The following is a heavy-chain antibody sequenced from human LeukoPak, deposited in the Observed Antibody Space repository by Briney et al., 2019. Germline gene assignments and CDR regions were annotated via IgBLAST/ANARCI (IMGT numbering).Heavy chain of an antibody. CDR1: GFTFSSYE. Sequence: GGSLRLSCAASGFTFSSYEMNWVRQAPGKGLEWVSYISSSGSTIYYADSVKGRFTISRDNAKNSLYLQMNSLRAEDTAVYYCARRGPSSWSPDAFDIWGQGTMVTVSS. CDR2: ISSSGSTI. D-gene: IGHD6-13*01. CDR3: ARRGPSSWSPDAFDI. V-gene: IGHV3-48*03. J-gene: IGHJ3*02.